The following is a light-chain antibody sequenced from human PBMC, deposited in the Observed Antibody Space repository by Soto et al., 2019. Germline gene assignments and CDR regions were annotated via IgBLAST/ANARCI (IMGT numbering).Light chain of an antibody. Sequence: DIQMTQSPSSLSASVGDRVTITCRASEDISTYLAWYQQKPPKAPKLLIYAASTLQSGVPSRFSGSGSGTDFTLTISSLKPEDVATYYCHKYNSATYTFGQGTKLEIK. V-gene: IGKV1-27*01. CDR1: EDISTY. CDR2: AAS. J-gene: IGKJ2*01. CDR3: HKYNSATYT.